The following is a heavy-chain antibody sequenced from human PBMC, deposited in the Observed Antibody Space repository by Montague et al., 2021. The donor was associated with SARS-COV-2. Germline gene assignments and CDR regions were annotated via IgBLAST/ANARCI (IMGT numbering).Heavy chain of an antibody. CDR1: GGSINSSSYY. CDR2: IYYSGST. Sequence: SETLSLTCTVSGGSINSSSYYWGWIRQRPGKGLEWIGSIYYSGSTYYNPSLKIRVTIYVDTSKNQFSLKLSSVTAADTAVYYCARVPTSYSNVSNAAPATPDDFDNWGQGTMVTVSS. D-gene: IGHD3-22*01. CDR3: ARVPTSYSNVSNAAPATPDDFDN. V-gene: IGHV4-39*01. J-gene: IGHJ3*02.